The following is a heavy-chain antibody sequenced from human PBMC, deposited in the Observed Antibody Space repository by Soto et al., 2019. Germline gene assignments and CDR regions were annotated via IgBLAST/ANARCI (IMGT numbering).Heavy chain of an antibody. D-gene: IGHD2-2*01. CDR1: GFTFNNYG. J-gene: IGHJ6*03. CDR3: AKEVNQGSYYYYMDV. V-gene: IGHV3-33*06. CDR2: IWNDGNGY. Sequence: PGGSLRLSCAASGFTFNNYGMHWVRQAPGKGLEWVAVIWNDGNGYYYANSVKGRFTISRDNSKNTLYLQMNSLRAEDTAVYYCAKEVNQGSYYYYMDVWGKGTTVTVSS.